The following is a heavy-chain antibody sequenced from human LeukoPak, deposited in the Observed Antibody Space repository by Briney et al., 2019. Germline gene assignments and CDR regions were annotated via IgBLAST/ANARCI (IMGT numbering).Heavy chain of an antibody. J-gene: IGHJ4*02. CDR2: IYSGGST. Sequence: SETLSLTCTVSGGSINNYYWSWIRQLAGKGLEWIGRIYSGGSTNYNPSLKSRVTMSLDTSKNQFSLKMTSVTAADTAVYYCARDPNSALWGQGTLVTVSS. V-gene: IGHV4-4*07. CDR3: ARDPNSAL. CDR1: GGSINNYY. D-gene: IGHD4-23*01.